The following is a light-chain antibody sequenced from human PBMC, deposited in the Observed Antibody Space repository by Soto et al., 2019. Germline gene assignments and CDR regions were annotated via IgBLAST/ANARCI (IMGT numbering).Light chain of an antibody. V-gene: IGLV2-14*03. Sequence: QSALTQPASVSGSPGQSITISCTGTSSDVAAYNFVSWYQQHPGEVPKLMIYEVIKRPSGISDRFSGSESGNTASLTISGLQAEDEADYYCSAYTHSNTVIFGGGTKLTVL. CDR1: SSDVAAYNF. CDR2: EVI. J-gene: IGLJ2*01. CDR3: SAYTHSNTVI.